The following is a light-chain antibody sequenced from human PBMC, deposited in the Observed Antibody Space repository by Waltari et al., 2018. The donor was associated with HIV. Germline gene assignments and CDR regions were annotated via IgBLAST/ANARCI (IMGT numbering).Light chain of an antibody. Sequence: DIQMTQSPSSLSASVGDRVTITCQASQDISNYLNWYQHKPGKAPKLLSYDASKLETGVPSTFSGSGAGTDFTLTSSSLQPEDIATYYCQQYDKLPRRYTFGPGTRVEIK. CDR2: DAS. CDR1: QDISNY. V-gene: IGKV1-33*01. J-gene: IGKJ3*01. CDR3: QQYDKLPRRYT.